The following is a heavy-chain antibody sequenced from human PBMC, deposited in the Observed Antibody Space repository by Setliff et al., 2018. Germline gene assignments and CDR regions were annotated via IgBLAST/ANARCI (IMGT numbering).Heavy chain of an antibody. CDR2: ISGSGVST. Sequence: PGGSLRLSCAASGFTFSNYAMSWVRQAPGKGLEWVSAISGSGVSTYHADSVKCRFTISRDNSKNTLYLHMNGLRAEDTAVFYCAKAAYYYDSSGSYFDYWGQGTLVTVSS. CDR3: AKAAYYYDSSGSYFDY. J-gene: IGHJ4*02. D-gene: IGHD3-22*01. CDR1: GFTFSNYA. V-gene: IGHV3-23*01.